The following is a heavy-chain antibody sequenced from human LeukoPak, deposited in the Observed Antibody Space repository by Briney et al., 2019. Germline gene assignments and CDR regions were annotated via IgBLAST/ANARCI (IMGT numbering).Heavy chain of an antibody. Sequence: GGSLRLSCAGSGFSFSTYGMTWVRQAPGKGLEWVSSVSSSGETTYYADSVKGRFTISRDNSKSTLYLQMNSLRVEDTALYYCAKEGGLWFGGLPRYVDFWGQGTLVSVSS. J-gene: IGHJ4*02. D-gene: IGHD3-10*01. CDR2: VSSSGETT. V-gene: IGHV3-23*01. CDR3: AKEGGLWFGGLPRYVDF. CDR1: GFSFSTYG.